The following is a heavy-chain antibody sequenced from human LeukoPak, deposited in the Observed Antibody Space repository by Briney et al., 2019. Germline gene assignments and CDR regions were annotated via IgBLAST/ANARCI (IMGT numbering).Heavy chain of an antibody. CDR3: ARYDYVWGSNDY. CDR1: GGSISSGGYY. D-gene: IGHD3-16*01. V-gene: IGHV4-31*03. J-gene: IGHJ4*02. Sequence: PSETLSLTCTVSGGSISSGGYYWSWIRQHPGKGLEWIGYIYYSGSTYYNPSLKSRVTISVDTPKNQFSLKLSSVTAADTAVYYCARYDYVWGSNDYWGQGTLVTVSS. CDR2: IYYSGST.